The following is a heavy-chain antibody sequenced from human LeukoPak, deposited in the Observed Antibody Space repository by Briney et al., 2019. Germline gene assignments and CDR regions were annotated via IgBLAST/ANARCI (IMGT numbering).Heavy chain of an antibody. D-gene: IGHD3-9*01. CDR2: ISSSGSTI. V-gene: IGHV3-48*03. CDR3: ARRWSGILTPFDY. CDR1: GFTFSSYE. J-gene: IGHJ4*02. Sequence: PGGSLRLSCAASGFTFSSYEMNWVRQAPGKGLEWVSYISSSGSTIYYADSVKGRFTISRDNAKNSLYLQMNSLRAEDTALYYCARRWSGILTPFDYWGQGTLVTVSS.